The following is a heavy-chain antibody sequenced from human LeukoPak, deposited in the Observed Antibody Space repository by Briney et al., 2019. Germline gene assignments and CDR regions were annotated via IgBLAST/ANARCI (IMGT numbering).Heavy chain of an antibody. CDR1: GFTFSRYD. CDR3: ARRPLGSKSYSDAFDV. CDR2: IGNSGGT. J-gene: IGHJ3*01. Sequence: PGGSLRLSCAASGFTFSRYDMHWVRHVPGKGLEWVSGIGNSGGTYYPGSVKGRFSISRENAKNSLYLQVNGLRAGDTAVYYCARRPLGSKSYSDAFDVGGKGKMVTVSS. V-gene: IGHV3-13*01. D-gene: IGHD3-10*02.